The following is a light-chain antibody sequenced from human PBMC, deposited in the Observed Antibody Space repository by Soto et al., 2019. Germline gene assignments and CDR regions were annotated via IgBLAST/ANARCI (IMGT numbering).Light chain of an antibody. J-gene: IGKJ4*01. CDR3: QQYNSYSPLT. CDR1: QSISSW. Sequence: DIQMTQSPSSLSASVGDRVTITCRASQSISSWLAWYQQKPGKAPNLLIFDAFSLESGVPSRFSGSGSGTEFTLTISSLQPDDYATYYCQQYNSYSPLTFGGGTKVEIK. CDR2: DAF. V-gene: IGKV1-5*01.